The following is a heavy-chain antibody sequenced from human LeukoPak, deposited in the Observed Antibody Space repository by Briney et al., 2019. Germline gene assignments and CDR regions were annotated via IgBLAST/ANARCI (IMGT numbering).Heavy chain of an antibody. CDR3: ARGVDFDY. J-gene: IGHJ4*02. CDR1: GGSISSYY. Sequence: SETLSLTCTASGGSISSYYWSWIRQPPGKGLEWIGYIYYSGSTNYNPSLKSRVTISVDTSKNQFSLKLSSVTAADTAVYYCARGVDFDYWGQGTLVTVSS. V-gene: IGHV4-59*01. CDR2: IYYSGST.